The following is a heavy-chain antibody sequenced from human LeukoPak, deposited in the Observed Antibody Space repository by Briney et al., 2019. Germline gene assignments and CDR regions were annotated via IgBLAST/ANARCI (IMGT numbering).Heavy chain of an antibody. CDR3: ARTGGWFDP. V-gene: IGHV4-34*01. CDR1: GGSFSGYY. Sequence: SETLSLTCAVYGGSFSGYYWSWIRQPPGKRLEWIGEINHSVSTNYNPSLKTRVTISVDTSKDQFSLNLRSVTAADTAVYYCARTGGWFDPWGQGTLVTVSS. CDR2: INHSVST. D-gene: IGHD3-10*01. J-gene: IGHJ5*02.